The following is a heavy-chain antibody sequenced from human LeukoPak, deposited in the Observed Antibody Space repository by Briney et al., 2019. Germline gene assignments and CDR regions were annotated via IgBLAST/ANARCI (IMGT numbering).Heavy chain of an antibody. CDR2: IRHDESKI. D-gene: IGHD3-16*01. CDR3: AKPVIPSAYQGTYYMDV. J-gene: IGHJ6*03. V-gene: IGHV3-30*02. CDR1: GLIFSSYG. Sequence: GGSLRLSCAASGLIFSSYGMHWVRQAPGEGLEWVAYIRHDESKIFYADSVKGRFTISRDNSKNTLYLQMHSLRAEDTALYYCAKPVIPSAYQGTYYMDVWGKGTTVTVSS.